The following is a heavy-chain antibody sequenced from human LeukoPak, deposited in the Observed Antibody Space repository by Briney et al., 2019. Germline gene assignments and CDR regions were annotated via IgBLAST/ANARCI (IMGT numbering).Heavy chain of an antibody. D-gene: IGHD5-18*01. V-gene: IGHV1-2*02. CDR3: ARGYSYGYQHFDY. CDR1: GYTFTGYY. J-gene: IGHJ4*02. CDR2: INPNSGGT. Sequence: SVKVSCKASGYTFTGYYMHWVRQAPGQGLEWMGWINPNSGGTNYAQKFQGRVTMTRDTSISTAYMELSRLRSDDTAVYYCARGYSYGYQHFDYWGQGTLVTVSS.